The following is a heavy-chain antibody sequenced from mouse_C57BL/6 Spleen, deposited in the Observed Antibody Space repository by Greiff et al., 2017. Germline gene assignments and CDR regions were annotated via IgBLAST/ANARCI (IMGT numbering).Heavy chain of an antibody. Sequence: EVQLVESGGGLVQPGGSLKLSCAASGFTFSDYYMYWVRQTPEKRLEWVAYISNGGGSTYYPDTVKGRFTISRDNAKNTLYLQMSRLKSEDTAMYYCARPAGTFDYWGQGTTLTVSS. V-gene: IGHV5-12*01. CDR1: GFTFSDYY. CDR3: ARPAGTFDY. D-gene: IGHD4-1*01. J-gene: IGHJ2*01. CDR2: ISNGGGST.